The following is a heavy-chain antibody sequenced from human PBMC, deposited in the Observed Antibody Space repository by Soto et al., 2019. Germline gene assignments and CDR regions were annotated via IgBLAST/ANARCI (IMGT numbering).Heavy chain of an antibody. CDR2: IYYSGST. CDR3: ASPKIAFYNWFDP. Sequence: QLQLQESGPGLVKPSETLSLTCTVSGGSMSSSSYYWGWISQPPGKGLEWIGSIYYSGSTYYNPSLKSRVTISVDTSKNQFSLKLSSVTAADTAVYYCASPKIAFYNWFDPWGQGTLVTVSS. D-gene: IGHD3-3*02. J-gene: IGHJ5*02. CDR1: GGSMSSSSYY. V-gene: IGHV4-39*01.